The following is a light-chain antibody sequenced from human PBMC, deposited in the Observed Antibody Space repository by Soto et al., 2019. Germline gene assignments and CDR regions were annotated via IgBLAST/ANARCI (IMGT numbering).Light chain of an antibody. CDR2: DVS. Sequence: SALTQPASVSGSPGQSITISCTGTSSYVGGYHYVSWYQQHPGKAPKLMIYDVSNRPSGVSNRFSGSKSGNTASLTISGLQAEYVGDDYCSSYTSSSTIVVFGGSTKVTVL. CDR1: SSYVGGYHY. J-gene: IGLJ2*01. CDR3: SSYTSSSTIVV. V-gene: IGLV2-14*01.